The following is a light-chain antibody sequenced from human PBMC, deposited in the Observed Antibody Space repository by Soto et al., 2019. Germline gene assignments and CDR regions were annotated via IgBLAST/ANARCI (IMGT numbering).Light chain of an antibody. Sequence: EIVLTQSPASLSLSPGERATLSCRASQSVSSYLAWYQQKPGQAPRLLIYDASNRVTGIPDRFSGSGSGTDFTLTISRLEPEDFAVYYCQQYGSSPPITFGQGTRLEIK. CDR1: QSVSSY. V-gene: IGKV3-20*01. CDR3: QQYGSSPPIT. J-gene: IGKJ5*01. CDR2: DAS.